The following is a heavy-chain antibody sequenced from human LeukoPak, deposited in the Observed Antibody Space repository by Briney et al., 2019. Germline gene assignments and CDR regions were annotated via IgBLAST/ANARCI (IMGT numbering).Heavy chain of an antibody. CDR1: GFTVSSNY. D-gene: IGHD5-12*01. Sequence: GGSLRLSCAASGFTVSSNYMSWVRQAPGKGLEWVSVIYSGGSTYYADSVKGRFTISRDNSKNTLYLQMNSLRAEDTAVYYCVRDYRYAGHESVYWGQGTLVTVSS. V-gene: IGHV3-66*01. J-gene: IGHJ4*02. CDR3: VRDYRYAGHESVY. CDR2: IYSGGST.